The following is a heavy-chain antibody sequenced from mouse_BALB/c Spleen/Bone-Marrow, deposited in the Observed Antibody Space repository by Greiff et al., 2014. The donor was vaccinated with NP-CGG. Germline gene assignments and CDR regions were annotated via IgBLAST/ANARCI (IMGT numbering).Heavy chain of an antibody. D-gene: IGHD4-1*01. J-gene: IGHJ2*01. CDR1: GYTFTSYW. CDR2: IYPGSVST. CDR3: AREKDWVFDY. Sequence: QVQLQQSGAELVKPGTSVKMSCKASGYTFTSYWMHWVKQRPGQGLEWIGDIYPGSVSTNYNEKFKRKATLTVDTSSSTAYMQLSSLTSEDSAVYYCAREKDWVFDYWGQGTTLTVSS. V-gene: IGHV1-55*01.